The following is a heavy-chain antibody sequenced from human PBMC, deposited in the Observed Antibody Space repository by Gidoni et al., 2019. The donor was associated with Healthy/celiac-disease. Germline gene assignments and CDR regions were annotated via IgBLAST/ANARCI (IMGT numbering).Heavy chain of an antibody. CDR2: ISGSGGST. CDR3: AKAPITYYYDSSGQFDY. CDR1: GFTFSSYA. V-gene: IGHV3-23*01. D-gene: IGHD3-22*01. Sequence: EVQLLESGGGLVQPGGSLRLSCAASGFTFSSYAMSWVRQAPGKGLEWVSAISGSGGSTYYADSVKGRFTISRDNSKNTLYLQMNSLRAEDTAVYYCAKAPITYYYDSSGQFDYWGQGTLVTVSS. J-gene: IGHJ4*02.